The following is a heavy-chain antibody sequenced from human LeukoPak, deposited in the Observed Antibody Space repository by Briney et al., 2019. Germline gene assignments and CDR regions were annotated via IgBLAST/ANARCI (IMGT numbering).Heavy chain of an antibody. V-gene: IGHV4-4*07. CDR1: GGSISSYY. D-gene: IGHD3-16*02. Sequence: SETLSLTCTVSGGSISSYYRSWIRQPAGKGLEWIGRIYTSGSTNYNPSLKSRVTMSVDTSKNQFSLKLSSVTAADTAVYYCARSGITFGGVIVYFDYWGQGTLVTVSS. CDR2: IYTSGST. J-gene: IGHJ4*02. CDR3: ARSGITFGGVIVYFDY.